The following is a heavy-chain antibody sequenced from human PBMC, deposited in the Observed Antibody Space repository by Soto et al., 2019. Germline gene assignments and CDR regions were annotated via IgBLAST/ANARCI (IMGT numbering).Heavy chain of an antibody. D-gene: IGHD6-25*01. J-gene: IGHJ4*02. CDR3: AGTSSFRFCSCGGYSDENDY. CDR2: INPSGGST. CDR1: GYTFTSYY. V-gene: IGHV1-46*03. Sequence: ASVKVSCKASGYTFTSYYMHWVRQAPGQGLEWMGIINPSGGSTSCAQKFQGRVTMTRDTSTSTVYMELSSLRSEDTAVYYCAGTSSFRFCSCGGYSDENDYWGQGTLVTVSS.